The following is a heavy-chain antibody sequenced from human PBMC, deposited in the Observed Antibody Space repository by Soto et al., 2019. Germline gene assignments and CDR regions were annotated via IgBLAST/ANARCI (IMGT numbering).Heavy chain of an antibody. V-gene: IGHV3-30-3*01. CDR3: ARDLSPPGRLDY. Sequence: PGGSLRLSCAASGFTFSSYAMHWGRQAPGKGLEWVAVISYDGSNKYYADSVKGRFTISRDNSKNTLYLQMNSLRAEDTAVYYCARDLSPPGRLDYWGQGTLVTVSS. CDR1: GFTFSSYA. J-gene: IGHJ4*02. CDR2: ISYDGSNK.